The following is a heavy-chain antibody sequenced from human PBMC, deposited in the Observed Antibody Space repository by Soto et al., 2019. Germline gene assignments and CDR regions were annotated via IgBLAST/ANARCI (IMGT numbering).Heavy chain of an antibody. J-gene: IGHJ6*03. V-gene: IGHV3-15*01. CDR2: IKSKTDGGTT. D-gene: IGHD2-2*01. CDR1: GFTFSNAW. CDR3: TTDCSSTSCLALTYYYYYMEV. Sequence: GGSLRLSCAASGFTFSNAWMSWVRQAPGKGLEWVGRIKSKTDGGTTDYAAPVKGRFTISRDDSRNTLYLQMNSLKTEDTAVYYCTTDCSSTSCLALTYYYYYMEVWGKGTTVTVSS.